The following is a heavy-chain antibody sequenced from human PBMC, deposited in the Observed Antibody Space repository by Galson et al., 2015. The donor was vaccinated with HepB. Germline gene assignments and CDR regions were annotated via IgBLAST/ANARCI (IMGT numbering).Heavy chain of an antibody. V-gene: IGHV2-5*02. D-gene: IGHD5-12*01. CDR3: AHSAGWLPAY. Sequence: FSLSTRAVGVAWIRQPPGKALEWLALVYWDDDNPSSPSLRSRLSITKDTSKNQVVLTMTNMDPVDTATYYCAHSAGWLPAYWGPGTLVTVSS. CDR2: VYWDDDN. J-gene: IGHJ4*02. CDR1: FSLSTRAVG.